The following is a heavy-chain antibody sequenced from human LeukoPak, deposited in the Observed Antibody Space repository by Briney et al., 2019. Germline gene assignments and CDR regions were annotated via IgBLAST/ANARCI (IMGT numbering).Heavy chain of an antibody. D-gene: IGHD3-9*01. V-gene: IGHV1-69*13. CDR2: IIPIFGTA. J-gene: IGHJ3*02. CDR1: GGTFSSYA. Sequence: ASVKVSCKASGGTFSSYAISWVRQAPGQGLEWMGGIIPIFGTANYAQKFQGRVTITADESTSTAYMELSSLRSEDTAVYYCARDHPYYDILTDSGDDAFDIWGQGTMVTVSS. CDR3: ARDHPYYDILTDSGDDAFDI.